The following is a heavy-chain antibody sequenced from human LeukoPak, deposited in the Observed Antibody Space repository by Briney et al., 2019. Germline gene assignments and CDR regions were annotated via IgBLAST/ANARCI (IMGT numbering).Heavy chain of an antibody. CDR1: GFTFSSYS. Sequence: GGSLRLSCAASGFTFSSYSMNWVRQAPGKGLEWVSSISSSSSYIYYADSVKGRFTISRDNAKNSLYLQMNSLRAEDTAVYYCARLGDILTGREDYWGQGTLVTVSS. V-gene: IGHV3-21*01. CDR3: ARLGDILTGREDY. J-gene: IGHJ4*02. CDR2: ISSSSSYI. D-gene: IGHD3-9*01.